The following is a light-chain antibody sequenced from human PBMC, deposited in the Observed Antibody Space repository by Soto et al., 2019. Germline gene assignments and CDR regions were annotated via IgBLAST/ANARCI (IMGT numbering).Light chain of an antibody. Sequence: ENVLTQSPGTLSLSPGERATLSCRASQSVSSSYLAWYQQKPGQAPRLLIYGASSRATGIPDRFSVSGSGTDYTLTISRLEPEDFAVYYCQQFGSSYTFGQGTKLEIK. CDR2: GAS. CDR1: QSVSSSY. J-gene: IGKJ2*01. V-gene: IGKV3-20*01. CDR3: QQFGSSYT.